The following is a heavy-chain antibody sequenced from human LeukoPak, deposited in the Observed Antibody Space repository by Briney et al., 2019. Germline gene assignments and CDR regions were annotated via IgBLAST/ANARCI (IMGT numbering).Heavy chain of an antibody. CDR1: GVSLRTGGGG. CDR2: IYWDDDK. CDR3: AHRRYYYGSGSTPFDP. J-gene: IGHJ5*02. V-gene: IGHV2-5*02. Sequence: SGPTLVQPTRTLTLTYTFSGVSLRTGGGGVGWIRQPPVKSLEWLALIYWDDDKRYSPSLKSRLTITKDTPKNQVVLTMTNMDPVDTATYYCAHRRYYYGSGSTPFDPWGQGTLVTVSS. D-gene: IGHD3-10*01.